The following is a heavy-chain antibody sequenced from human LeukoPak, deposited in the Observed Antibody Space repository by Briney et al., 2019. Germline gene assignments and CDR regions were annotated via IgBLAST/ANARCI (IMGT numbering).Heavy chain of an antibody. Sequence: SETLSLTCTVSGGSISSYYWSWIRQPPGKGLEWIGSIYTSGSTNYKPSLKSRVTISVDTSKNQFSLKLTSVTAADTAVYYCARDSVAAAGTGHGMDVWGQGTTVTVSS. J-gene: IGHJ6*02. CDR2: IYTSGST. D-gene: IGHD6-13*01. V-gene: IGHV4-59*01. CDR3: ARDSVAAAGTGHGMDV. CDR1: GGSISSYY.